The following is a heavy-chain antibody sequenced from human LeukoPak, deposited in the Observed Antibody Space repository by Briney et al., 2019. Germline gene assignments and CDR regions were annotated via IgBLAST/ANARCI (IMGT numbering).Heavy chain of an antibody. CDR1: GFTYSDFW. CDR2: IKHDGSEK. J-gene: IGHJ3*01. Sequence: GSLRLSCAASGFTYSDFWMTWVRQAPGKGLEWVANIKHDGSEKYYADSVKGRFTISRDNSKNTLYLQMNSLRAEDTAVYYCAKGYTLWGQGTMVTVSS. V-gene: IGHV3-7*01. CDR3: AKGYTL. D-gene: IGHD1-14*01.